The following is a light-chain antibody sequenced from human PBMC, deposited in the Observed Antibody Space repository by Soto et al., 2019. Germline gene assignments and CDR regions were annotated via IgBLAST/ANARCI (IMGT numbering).Light chain of an antibody. Sequence: DIQMTQSPSTLSGSVGDRVTITCRASQAIRNDLAWYQQKPGRAPKRLIYGSSSLQSGVPSRFSGSGSGTEFTLTISSLQPEDFATYYCLQHNVFPRTFGQGTKVDIK. J-gene: IGKJ1*01. CDR2: GSS. CDR1: QAIRND. CDR3: LQHNVFPRT. V-gene: IGKV1-17*01.